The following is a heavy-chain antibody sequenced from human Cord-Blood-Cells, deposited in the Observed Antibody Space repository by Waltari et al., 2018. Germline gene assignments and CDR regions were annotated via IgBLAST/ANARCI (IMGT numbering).Heavy chain of an antibody. D-gene: IGHD2-2*01. Sequence: QVQLVQSGAEVKKPGSSVKVSCKASGGTFSSYAISWVRQAPGQGLEWMGGIIPIFCTANHAQKFQGRVTITADEATSTAYIELSSLRSEDTAVYYCARDRRGYCSRTSCYYFDYWGQGTLVTVSS. CDR3: ARDRRGYCSRTSCYYFDY. V-gene: IGHV1-69*01. CDR2: IIPIFCTA. J-gene: IGHJ4*02. CDR1: GGTFSSYA.